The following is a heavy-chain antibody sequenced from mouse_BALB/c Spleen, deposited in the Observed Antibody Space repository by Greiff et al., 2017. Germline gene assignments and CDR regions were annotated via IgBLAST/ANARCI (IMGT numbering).Heavy chain of an antibody. CDR3: ARRELPSHAMDY. CDR1: GFSLSTSGMG. J-gene: IGHJ4*01. CDR2: IYWDDDK. V-gene: IGHV8-12*01. D-gene: IGHD1-1*01. Sequence: QVTLKVSGPGILQPSQTLSLTCSFSGFSLSTSGMGVSWIRQPSGKGLEWLAHIYWDDDKRYNPSLKSRLTISKDTSSNQVFLKITSVDTADTATYYCARRELPSHAMDYWGQGTSVTVSS.